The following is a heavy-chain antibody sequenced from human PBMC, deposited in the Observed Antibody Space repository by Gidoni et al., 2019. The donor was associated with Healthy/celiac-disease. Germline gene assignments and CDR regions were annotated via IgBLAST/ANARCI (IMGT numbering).Heavy chain of an antibody. CDR3: ANNEDYFDY. V-gene: IGHV3-23*01. J-gene: IGHJ4*02. Sequence: EVQLLESGGGLVQPGGSLRLSCAASGFTFRSDAMGWVRQAPGKGLGWVSAISGSGGRTYYADSVKGRFTISRDNSKNTLYLQMNSLRAEDTAVYYCANNEDYFDYWGQGTLVTVSS. CDR2: ISGSGGRT. CDR1: GFTFRSDA. D-gene: IGHD2-8*01.